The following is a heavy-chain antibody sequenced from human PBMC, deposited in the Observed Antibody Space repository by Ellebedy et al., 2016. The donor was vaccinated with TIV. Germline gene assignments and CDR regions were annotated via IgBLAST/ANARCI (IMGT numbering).Heavy chain of an antibody. CDR1: GFSFSNYW. D-gene: IGHD6-13*01. CDR2: IEAVGIEK. V-gene: IGHV3-7*04. Sequence: GESLKISXAASGFSFSNYWMSWVRQAPGKGLEWVANIEAVGIEKHYVDSVKGRFTISRDDAENSLYLQMNSLRAEDTAIYYCAREGWVATDGRGRYYFDYWGQGALVTVSS. J-gene: IGHJ4*02. CDR3: AREGWVATDGRGRYYFDY.